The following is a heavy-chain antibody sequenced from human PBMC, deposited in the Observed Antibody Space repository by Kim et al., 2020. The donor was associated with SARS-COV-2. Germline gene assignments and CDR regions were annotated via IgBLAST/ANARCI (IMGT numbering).Heavy chain of an antibody. CDR1: GFTFSNAW. J-gene: IGHJ6*02. Sequence: GGSMRLSCAASGFTFSNAWMSWVRQAPGKGLEWVGRIKSKTDGGTTDYAAPVKGRFTISRDDSKNTLYLQMNGLKTEDTAVYYCTTKTIVATIGMDVWGQGTTVTVSS. V-gene: IGHV3-15*01. CDR3: TTKTIVATIGMDV. D-gene: IGHD5-12*01. CDR2: IKSKTDGGTT.